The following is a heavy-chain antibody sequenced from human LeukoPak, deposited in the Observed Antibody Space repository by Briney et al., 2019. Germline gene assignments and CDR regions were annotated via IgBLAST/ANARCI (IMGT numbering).Heavy chain of an antibody. V-gene: IGHV1-2*02. CDR3: ARGGNYGSGTYTAFDY. D-gene: IGHD3-10*01. J-gene: IGHJ4*02. Sequence: ASLKVSCKASGYTFTGYYIHWVRQAPGQGLQWMGWINPNSGDAHFTQNFRGRVTMTTDTSITTAYMELSRLRSDDTAVYYCARGGNYGSGTYTAFDYWGQGALVTVSS. CDR1: GYTFTGYY. CDR2: INPNSGDA.